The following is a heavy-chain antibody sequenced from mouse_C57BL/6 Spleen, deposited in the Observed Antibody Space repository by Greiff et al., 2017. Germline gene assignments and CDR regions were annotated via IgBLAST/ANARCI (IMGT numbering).Heavy chain of an antibody. V-gene: IGHV1-54*01. CDR1: GYAFTNYL. Sequence: VQLQESGAELVRPGTSVKVSCKASGYAFTNYLIEWVKQRPGQGLEWIGVINPGSGGTNYNEKFKGKATLTADKSSSTAYMQLSSLTSEDSAVYFCARSGGYHRYFDYWGQGTTLTVSS. CDR2: INPGSGGT. D-gene: IGHD2-2*01. CDR3: ARSGGYHRYFDY. J-gene: IGHJ2*01.